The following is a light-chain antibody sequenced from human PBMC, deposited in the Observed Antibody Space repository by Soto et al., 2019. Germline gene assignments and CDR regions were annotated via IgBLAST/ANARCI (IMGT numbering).Light chain of an antibody. CDR3: QQHFNLSPT. CDR2: DAS. CDR1: QDIRNF. J-gene: IGKJ5*01. Sequence: DIQMTQSPSSLSASLGDRVTITCQASQDIRNFLNWYQQKPGKAPKLLISDASSLEAGVPQRFSGSGFGTDFTLAISSLQAEDFATYFCQQHFNLSPTFGPGTRLEI. V-gene: IGKV1-33*01.